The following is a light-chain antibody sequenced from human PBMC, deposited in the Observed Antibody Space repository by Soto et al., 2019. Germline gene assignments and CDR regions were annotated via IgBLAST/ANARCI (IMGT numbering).Light chain of an antibody. Sequence: QSALTQPASVSGSPGQSITISCTGASSDVGSYNLVSWYQQHPGKAPKLMIYEGSKRPSGVSNRFSGSKSGNTASLTISGLQAEDEADYNCWSYAGSSTFVFGGGTKLTVL. J-gene: IGLJ3*02. CDR1: SSDVGSYNL. V-gene: IGLV2-23*03. CDR3: WSYAGSSTFV. CDR2: EGS.